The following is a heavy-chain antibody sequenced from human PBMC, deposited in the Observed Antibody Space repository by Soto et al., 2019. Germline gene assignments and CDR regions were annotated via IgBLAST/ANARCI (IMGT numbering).Heavy chain of an antibody. V-gene: IGHV3-72*01. Sequence: EVQLVESGGGLVQPGGSLRLSCAGSGFTLSDHYIDWVCQAPGKGLEWVGRSRDKPQGYSTAYAPSVKGRFTTSRDESKNSAYLQMNSLKTEDTAVYYCVRATYFSDSSGYTRCLDSWGQGTLVTVSS. J-gene: IGHJ4*02. D-gene: IGHD3-22*01. CDR2: SRDKPQGYST. CDR3: VRATYFSDSSGYTRCLDS. CDR1: GFTLSDHY.